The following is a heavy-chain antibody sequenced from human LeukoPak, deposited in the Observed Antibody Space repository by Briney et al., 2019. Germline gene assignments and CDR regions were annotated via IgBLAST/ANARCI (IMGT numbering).Heavy chain of an antibody. D-gene: IGHD1-26*01. J-gene: IGHJ6*03. Sequence: PGGSLRLSCAASGFTFSSYWMSWVHQAPGKGLEWLANIKQDGSEKYYVDSVKGRFTISRDNAKNSLYLQMNSLRAEDTAVYYCASTIVGANYYYYYYMDVWGKGTTVTVSS. V-gene: IGHV3-7*01. CDR1: GFTFSSYW. CDR3: ASTIVGANYYYYYYMDV. CDR2: IKQDGSEK.